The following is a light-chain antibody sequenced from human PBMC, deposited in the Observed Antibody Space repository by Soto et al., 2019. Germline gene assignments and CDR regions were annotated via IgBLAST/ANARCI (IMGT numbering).Light chain of an antibody. Sequence: EIVLIQSPATLSLSPGEIATLSCSASQSVSSNLAWYQQNPGQAPRLLIFDASNRATGIPARFSGSGSGTDFTLTISSLEPEDFAVYYCQQHSNWPPITFGQGTRLEIK. CDR1: QSVSSN. J-gene: IGKJ5*01. CDR3: QQHSNWPPIT. V-gene: IGKV3-11*01. CDR2: DAS.